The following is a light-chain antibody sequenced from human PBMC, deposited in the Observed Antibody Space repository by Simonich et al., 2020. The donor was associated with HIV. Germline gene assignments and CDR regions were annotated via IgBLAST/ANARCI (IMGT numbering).Light chain of an antibody. CDR2: LGS. CDR1: QSLLHSNGYNY. V-gene: IGKV2-28*01. Sequence: DIVMTQSPLSLPVTPGEPASISCRSNQSLLHSNGYNYFDWYLQKPGQSPQLLISLGSNRASGVHDRFSGSGSGTDFTLKISRVEAEDVGVYYCMQALQTPTFGPGTKVDIK. CDR3: MQALQTPT. J-gene: IGKJ3*01.